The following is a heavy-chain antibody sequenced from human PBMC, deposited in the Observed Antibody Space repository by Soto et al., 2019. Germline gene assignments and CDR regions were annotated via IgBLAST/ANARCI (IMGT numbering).Heavy chain of an antibody. CDR2: IYHSGST. D-gene: IGHD2-2*01. CDR3: ARGGGTGMPTRYNYGMDV. V-gene: IGHV4-4*02. Sequence: SETLSLTCAVSGGSISSSNWWSWVRQPPGKGLEWIGEIYHSGSTNYNPSLKSRVTISVDKSKNQFSLKLSSVTAADTAVYYCARGGGTGMPTRYNYGMDVWGQGTTVTVSS. CDR1: GGSISSSNW. J-gene: IGHJ6*02.